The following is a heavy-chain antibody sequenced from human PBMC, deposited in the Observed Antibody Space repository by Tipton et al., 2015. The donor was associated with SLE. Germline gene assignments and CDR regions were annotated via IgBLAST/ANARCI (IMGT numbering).Heavy chain of an antibody. CDR3: ARTFGRSVKLWYFDL. Sequence: TLSLTCAVYGGSFSGYYWSWIRQPPGKGLEWIGDIYYTGSTYYNPSLKSRVTMSLDTTKNQFSLKLNSVTAVDTAVYYCARTFGRSVKLWYFDLWGRGTLVTVSS. V-gene: IGHV4-34*10. CDR1: GGSFSGYY. J-gene: IGHJ2*01. D-gene: IGHD3-16*01. CDR2: IYYTGST.